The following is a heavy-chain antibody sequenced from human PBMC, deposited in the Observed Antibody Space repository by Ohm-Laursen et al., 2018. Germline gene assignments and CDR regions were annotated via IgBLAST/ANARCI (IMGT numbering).Heavy chain of an antibody. V-gene: IGHV3-74*01. Sequence: SLRLSCSASGFTFSNYWMHWVRQGPGKGLVWLSGIKGDGGKINYADSVKGRFTISRDNSKNTLYLQINSLRAEDTAVYYCARGYCSGGSCYFDYWGQGTLVTVSS. J-gene: IGHJ4*02. CDR1: GFTFSNYW. CDR3: ARGYCSGGSCYFDY. D-gene: IGHD2-15*01. CDR2: IKGDGGKI.